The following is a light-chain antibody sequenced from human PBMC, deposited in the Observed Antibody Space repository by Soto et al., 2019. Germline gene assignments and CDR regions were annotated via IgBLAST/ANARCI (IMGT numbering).Light chain of an antibody. CDR1: QSVSSSY. CDR2: GAS. V-gene: IGKV3-20*01. J-gene: IGKJ2*01. CDR3: QQYGSSPPKYT. Sequence: EIVLTQSPGTLSLSPGERATLSCRASQSVSSSYLAWYQQKPGQAPRLLIYGASSRATGIPDRFSGSGSGTDFTLNIRRLEPEDVAVYYCQQYGSSPPKYTFCQATKLEIQ.